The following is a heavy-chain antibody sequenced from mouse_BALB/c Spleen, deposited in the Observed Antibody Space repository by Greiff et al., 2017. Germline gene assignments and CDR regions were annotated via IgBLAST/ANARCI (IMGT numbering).Heavy chain of an antibody. Sequence: VKLQESGPGLVQPSQSLSITCTVSGFSLTSYGVHWVRQSPGKGLEWLGVIWSGGSTDYNAAFISRLSISKDNSKSQVFFKMNSLQANDTAIYYCARRRAYEFYAMDYWGQGTSVTVSS. J-gene: IGHJ4*01. CDR1: GFSLTSYG. D-gene: IGHD3-3*01. V-gene: IGHV2-2*02. CDR2: IWSGGST. CDR3: ARRRAYEFYAMDY.